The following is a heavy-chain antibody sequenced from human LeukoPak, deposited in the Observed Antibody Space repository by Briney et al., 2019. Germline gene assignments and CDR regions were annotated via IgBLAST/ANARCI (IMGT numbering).Heavy chain of an antibody. D-gene: IGHD2-15*01. V-gene: IGHV3-23*01. J-gene: IGHJ4*02. CDR2: ISNNGGYT. Sequence: GGSLRLSCAASGFTFSSSAMSWVRQAPGKGLEWVSAISNNGGYTYYADSVQGRFTISRDDSKSTLCLQMNSLRAEDTAVYYCAKQLGYCSDGSCYFPYWGQGTLVTVSS. CDR3: AKQLGYCSDGSCYFPY. CDR1: GFTFSSSA.